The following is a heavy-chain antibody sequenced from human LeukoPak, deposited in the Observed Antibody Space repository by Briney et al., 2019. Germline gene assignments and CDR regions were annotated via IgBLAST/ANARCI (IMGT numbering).Heavy chain of an antibody. J-gene: IGHJ4*02. CDR2: IIPIFGTA. Sequence: GASVKVSCKASGGTFSSYAISWVRQAPGQGLEWMGGIIPIFGTANYAQKFQGRVTITADESTSTAYMELSSLRSEDTAVYYCARGARGGGSYYASLTRYLRGPTPTYYFDYWGQGTLVTVSS. D-gene: IGHD1-26*01. V-gene: IGHV1-69*13. CDR1: GGTFSSYA. CDR3: ARGARGGGSYYASLTRYLRGPTPTYYFDY.